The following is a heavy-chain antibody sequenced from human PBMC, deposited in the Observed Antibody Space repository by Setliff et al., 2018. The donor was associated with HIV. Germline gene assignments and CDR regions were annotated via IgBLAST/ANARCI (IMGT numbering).Heavy chain of an antibody. CDR3: ARDDHYYDMGSILSDWFFDV. CDR2: VIPIFGST. D-gene: IGHD3-22*01. Sequence: SVKVSCKASGGIFSNYVITWVRQAPGQGFEWMGGVIPIFGSTTFAQKFQGRVTITADESKDTVEMELSSLTSEDTAVYHCARDDHYYDMGSILSDWFFDVWDRGTLVTVSS. J-gene: IGHJ2*01. V-gene: IGHV1-69*13. CDR1: GGIFSNYV.